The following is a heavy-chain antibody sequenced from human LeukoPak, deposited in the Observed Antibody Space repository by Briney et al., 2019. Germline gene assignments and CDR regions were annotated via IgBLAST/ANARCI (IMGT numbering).Heavy chain of an antibody. D-gene: IGHD3-10*01. V-gene: IGHV4-59*01. CDR3: ARGRLYYYGSGSYYWFDP. CDR2: IYYSGST. J-gene: IGHJ5*02. Sequence: PSETLSLTCTVSGGSISSYYWSWIRQPLGKGLEWIGYIYYSGSTNYNPSLKSRVTISVDTSKNQFSLKLSSATAADTAVYYCARGRLYYYGSGSYYWFDPWGQGTLVTVSS. CDR1: GGSISSYY.